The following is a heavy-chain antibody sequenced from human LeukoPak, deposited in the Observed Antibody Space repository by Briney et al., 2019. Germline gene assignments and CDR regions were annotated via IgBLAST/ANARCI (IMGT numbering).Heavy chain of an antibody. Sequence: ASVKVSCKASGYPFTGYYLHWVRPAPGQGLEWMGWINPNSGFTNYAQKFQGRVTMTRDTSISTAYMELSRLRSDDTAVYYCARLADCSSSSCRSFDYWGQGTLVTVSS. D-gene: IGHD2-2*01. V-gene: IGHV1-2*02. J-gene: IGHJ4*02. CDR3: ARLADCSSSSCRSFDY. CDR2: INPNSGFT. CDR1: GYPFTGYY.